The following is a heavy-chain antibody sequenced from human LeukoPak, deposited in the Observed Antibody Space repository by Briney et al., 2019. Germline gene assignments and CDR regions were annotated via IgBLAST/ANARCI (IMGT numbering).Heavy chain of an antibody. Sequence: TSETLSLTCTVSGGAISSYYWSWIRQPPGKGLEWIGYIYYSGSTNYNPSLKSRVTISVDKSKNQFSLKQSSVSAADSAVYYGAKYPSYVRPDAFDIWGQGTMVTVSS. CDR1: GGAISSYY. D-gene: IGHD3-16*01. CDR2: IYYSGST. CDR3: AKYPSYVRPDAFDI. J-gene: IGHJ3*02. V-gene: IGHV4-59*01.